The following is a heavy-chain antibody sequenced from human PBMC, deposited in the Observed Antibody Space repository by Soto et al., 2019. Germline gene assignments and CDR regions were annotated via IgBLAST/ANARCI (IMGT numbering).Heavy chain of an antibody. J-gene: IGHJ3*02. V-gene: IGHV4-59*01. CDR2: IYYFGST. Sequence: PSETLSLTCTVSGGSISSYYWSWIRQPPGKGLEWIGYIYYFGSTNYNPSLKSRVTISVDTSKNQFSLKLSSVTAADTAVYYCARTYDDSGPNSGGYGFDIWGQGTMVTVSS. CDR1: GGSISSYY. D-gene: IGHD3-22*01. CDR3: ARTYDDSGPNSGGYGFDI.